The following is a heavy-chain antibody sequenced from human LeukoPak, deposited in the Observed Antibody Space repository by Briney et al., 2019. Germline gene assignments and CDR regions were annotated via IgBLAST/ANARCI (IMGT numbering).Heavy chain of an antibody. V-gene: IGHV3-30*04. Sequence: GGSLRLSCAASGFTFSSYAMHWVRQAPGKGLEWVAVISYDGSNKYYADSVEGRFTISRDNSKSTLYVQMNSLRAEDTAVYYCAIVVAARQGTIDPWGQGTLVTISS. CDR3: AIVVAARQGTIDP. CDR2: ISYDGSNK. J-gene: IGHJ5*02. CDR1: GFTFSSYA. D-gene: IGHD6-6*01.